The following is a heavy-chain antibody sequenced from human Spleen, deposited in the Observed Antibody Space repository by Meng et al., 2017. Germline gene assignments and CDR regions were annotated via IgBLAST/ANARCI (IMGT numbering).Heavy chain of an antibody. Sequence: SETLSLTCAVSGYSITGSYNWGWIRQSPGKGLEWIGSIYQSGSTYYNPSLESRATISVDTSQNNLSLKVSSVTAADSAVYYCARGPTTMAHDFDYWGQGTLVTVSS. V-gene: IGHV4-38-2*01. D-gene: IGHD4-11*01. CDR2: IYQSGST. CDR3: ARGPTTMAHDFDY. CDR1: GYSITGSYN. J-gene: IGHJ4*02.